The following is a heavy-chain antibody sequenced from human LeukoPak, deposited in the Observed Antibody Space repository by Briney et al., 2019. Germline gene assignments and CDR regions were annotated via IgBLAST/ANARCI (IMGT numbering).Heavy chain of an antibody. CDR2: IIPIFGTA. CDR3: ARGHYYYDSSGYYDPTDAFDI. J-gene: IGHJ3*02. Sequence: SVKVPCKASGGTFSSYAISWVRQAPGQGLEWMGRIIPIFGTANYAQKFQGRVTITTDESTSTAYMELSSLRSEDTAVYYCARGHYYYDSSGYYDPTDAFDIWGQGTMVTVSS. CDR1: GGTFSSYA. V-gene: IGHV1-69*05. D-gene: IGHD3-22*01.